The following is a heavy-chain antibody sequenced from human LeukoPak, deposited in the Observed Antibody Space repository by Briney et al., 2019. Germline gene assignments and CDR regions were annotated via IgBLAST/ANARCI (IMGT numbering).Heavy chain of an antibody. D-gene: IGHD6-6*01. CDR1: GYSFTSYD. CDR3: ARAEGIAGRSGYNWFDP. Sequence: GASVKLSCKASGYSFTSYDINWVRQATGQGLQWVGCMNPNSGNTVYADNVQGRFTMTRNTSINTVYMEMNSLRSEDTAVYYCARAEGIAGRSGYNWFDPWGQGTLVTVSS. J-gene: IGHJ5*02. CDR2: MNPNSGNT. V-gene: IGHV1-8*01.